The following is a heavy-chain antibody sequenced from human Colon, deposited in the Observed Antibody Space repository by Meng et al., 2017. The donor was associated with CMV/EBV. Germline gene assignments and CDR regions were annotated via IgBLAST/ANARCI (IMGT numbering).Heavy chain of an antibody. CDR1: GFTFSSYS. CDR2: ISSSSSYI. CDR3: ARVSRCSSTSCFDH. Sequence: GESLKISCAASGFTFSSYSMNWVRQAPGKGLEWVSSISSSSSYIYYADSVKGRFTISRDNAKNSLYVQMNSLRAEDTAVDYCARVSRCSSTSCFDHWGQGTLVTVSS. J-gene: IGHJ4*02. V-gene: IGHV3-21*01. D-gene: IGHD2-2*01.